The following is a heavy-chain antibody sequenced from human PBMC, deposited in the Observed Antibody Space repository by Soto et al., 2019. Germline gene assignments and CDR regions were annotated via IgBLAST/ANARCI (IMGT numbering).Heavy chain of an antibody. Sequence: EASVKVSCKASGYTFTGYYMHWVRQAPGQGLEWMGWINPNSGGTNYAQKFQGWVTMTRDTSISTAYMELSRLRSDDTAVYYCARSATDGFFDYWGQGTLVTVSS. V-gene: IGHV1-2*04. CDR3: ARSATDGFFDY. D-gene: IGHD5-12*01. CDR2: INPNSGGT. CDR1: GYTFTGYY. J-gene: IGHJ4*02.